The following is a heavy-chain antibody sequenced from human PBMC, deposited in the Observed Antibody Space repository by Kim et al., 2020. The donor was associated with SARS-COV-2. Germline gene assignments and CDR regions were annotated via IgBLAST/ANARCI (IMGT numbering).Heavy chain of an antibody. D-gene: IGHD3-10*01. CDR2: ISYDGSNK. Sequence: GGSLRLSCAASGFTFSSYGMHWVRQAPGKGLEWVAVISYDGSNKYYADSVKGRFTISRDNSKNTLYLQMNSLRAEDTAVYYCAREMRGGSGTSAAVLGYWGQGTLVTVSS. CDR1: GFTFSSYG. J-gene: IGHJ4*02. V-gene: IGHV3-33*05. CDR3: AREMRGGSGTSAAVLGY.